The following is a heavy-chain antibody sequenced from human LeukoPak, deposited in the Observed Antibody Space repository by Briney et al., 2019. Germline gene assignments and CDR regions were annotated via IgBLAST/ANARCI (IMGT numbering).Heavy chain of an antibody. CDR1: GFTFSSYS. CDR3: ARESPLRYCSSTSCYTGTSPYYFDY. CDR2: ISSSSSYI. J-gene: IGHJ4*02. Sequence: GGSLRLSCAASGFTFSSYSMNWVRQAPGKGLEWVSSISSSSSYIYYADSVKGRFTISRDNAKNSLYLQMNSLRAEDTAVYYCARESPLRYCSSTSCYTGTSPYYFDYWGQGTLVTVSS. D-gene: IGHD2-2*02. V-gene: IGHV3-21*01.